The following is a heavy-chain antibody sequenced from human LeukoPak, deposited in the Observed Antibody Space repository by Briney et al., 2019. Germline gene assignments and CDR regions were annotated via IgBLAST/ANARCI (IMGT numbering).Heavy chain of an antibody. J-gene: IGHJ4*02. V-gene: IGHV3-23*01. CDR3: AKGGGETTVEVPAAAGVFHY. CDR1: GFTFSNYI. CDR2: ISGTTGKT. Sequence: GGSLRLSCGASGFTFSNYIMSWVRQGPGRGLEWVSGISGTTGKTYYADSVKGRFRISRDNSKNTPYLQMDRLRAEDTAVYYCAKGGGETTVEVPAAAGVFHYWGQGTLVTVSS. D-gene: IGHD4-11*01.